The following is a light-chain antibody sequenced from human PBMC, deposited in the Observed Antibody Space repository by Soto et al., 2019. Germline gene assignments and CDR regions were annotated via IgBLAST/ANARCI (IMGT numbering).Light chain of an antibody. J-gene: IGKJ1*01. CDR3: QLCSNWT. V-gene: IGKV3-11*01. CDR1: QSVSSY. CDR2: DAS. Sequence: EIVLTQSPATLSLSPGERATLSCRASQSVSSYLAWYQQKPGQAPRLLIYDASNRATGIPARFSGSWSGTDFTLTSRSLQPEDFAVCYCQLCSNWTCGQGTKVEIK.